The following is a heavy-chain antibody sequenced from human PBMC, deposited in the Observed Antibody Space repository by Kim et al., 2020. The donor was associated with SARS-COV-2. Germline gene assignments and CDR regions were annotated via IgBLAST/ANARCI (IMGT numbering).Heavy chain of an antibody. D-gene: IGHD3-16*01. CDR2: VNSDGSST. V-gene: IGHV3-74*01. CDR1: GFTFSSYG. Sequence: GGSLRLSRVASGFTFSSYGMHWVRQAPGKGLVWVSRVNSDGSSTSYADSVKGRFTISRDNARNTLYLQMNSLRAEDTAVYYCASRSTGYVWDKFDYWGQGTLVTVSS. J-gene: IGHJ4*02. CDR3: ASRSTGYVWDKFDY.